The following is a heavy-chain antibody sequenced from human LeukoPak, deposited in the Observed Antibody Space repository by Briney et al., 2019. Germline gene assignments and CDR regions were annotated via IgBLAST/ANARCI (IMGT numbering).Heavy chain of an antibody. J-gene: IGHJ4*02. V-gene: IGHV3-33*01. CDR3: ARDWGRDGYNPLDY. CDR2: IWYDGSNK. CDR1: GFIFSSYG. D-gene: IGHD5-24*01. Sequence: PGGSLRLSCAASGFIFSSYGMHWVRQAPGKGLEWVAVIWYDGSNKYYADSVKGRFTISRDNSKNKLYLQMNSLRAEDTAVYYCARDWGRDGYNPLDYWGQGTLVTVSS.